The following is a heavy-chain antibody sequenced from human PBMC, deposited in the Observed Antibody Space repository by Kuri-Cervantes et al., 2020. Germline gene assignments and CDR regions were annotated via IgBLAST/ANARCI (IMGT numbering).Heavy chain of an antibody. CDR1: GCSISSSNM. J-gene: IGHJ4*02. V-gene: IGHV4-4*02. CDR2: IYRSGST. CDR3: ARATVDKYCIGGSCYSPNYGHTRPHFDY. Sequence: SGTLSLTCAVSGCSISSSNMRCVVRQPPGKGLEWTGEIYRSGSTNYNPSLKCRVTISVDTSKNQFSLQLSSVTAADTAVYYCARATVDKYCIGGSCYSPNYGHTRPHFDYWGQGTLVTVSS. D-gene: IGHD2-15*01.